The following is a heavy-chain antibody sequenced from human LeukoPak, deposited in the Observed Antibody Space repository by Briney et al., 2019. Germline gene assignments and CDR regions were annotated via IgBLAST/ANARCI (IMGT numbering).Heavy chain of an antibody. Sequence: GASVKVSCKVSGYTLTELSMHWVRQAPGKGLEWIGGFDPEDGETIYAQKFQGRVTMTEDTSTDTAYMELSSLRSEDTAVYYCATGIIAVAGVMGYGGKEPLVTVSS. CDR1: GYTLTELS. J-gene: IGHJ4*02. CDR2: FDPEDGET. CDR3: ATGIIAVAGVMGY. V-gene: IGHV1-24*01. D-gene: IGHD6-19*01.